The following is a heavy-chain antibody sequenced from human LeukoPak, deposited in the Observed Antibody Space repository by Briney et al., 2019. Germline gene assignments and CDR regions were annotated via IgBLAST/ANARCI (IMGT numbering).Heavy chain of an antibody. V-gene: IGHV3-23*01. J-gene: IGHJ6*03. Sequence: QSGGSLRLSCAASGFTFSSHAMSWVRQAPGKGLEWVSAISGRGGSTYYADSVKGRFTISRDNSKNTLYLQMNSLRAEDTAVYYCAKDDYGDYVYYYMDVWGKGTTVTVSS. CDR2: ISGRGGST. D-gene: IGHD4-17*01. CDR3: AKDDYGDYVYYYMDV. CDR1: GFTFSSHA.